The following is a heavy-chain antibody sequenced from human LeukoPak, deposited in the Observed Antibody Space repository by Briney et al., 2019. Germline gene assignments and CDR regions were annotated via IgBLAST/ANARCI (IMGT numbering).Heavy chain of an antibody. CDR1: GGTFSSYA. D-gene: IGHD3-22*01. J-gene: IGHJ5*02. CDR2: IIPIFGIA. Sequence: SVKVSCEASGGTFSSYAISWVRQAPGQGLEWMGRIIPIFGIANYAQKFQGRVTITADKSTSTAYMELSSLRSEDTAVYYCARLDYYDSSGYGKGFDPWGQGTLVTVSS. V-gene: IGHV1-69*04. CDR3: ARLDYYDSSGYGKGFDP.